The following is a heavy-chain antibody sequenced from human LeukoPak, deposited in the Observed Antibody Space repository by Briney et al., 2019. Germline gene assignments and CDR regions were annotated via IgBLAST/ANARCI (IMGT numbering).Heavy chain of an antibody. CDR1: GFTFSSYG. CDR3: AKDRVAVTMIVVGGGPYYAFDI. J-gene: IGHJ3*02. V-gene: IGHV3-30*02. Sequence: PGGSLRLSCAASGFTFSSYGMHWVRQAPGKGLEWVAFIRYDGSNKYYADSVKGRFTISRDNSKNTLYLQMNSLRAEDTAVYYCAKDRVAVTMIVVGGGPYYAFDIWGQGTMVTVSS. D-gene: IGHD3-22*01. CDR2: IRYDGSNK.